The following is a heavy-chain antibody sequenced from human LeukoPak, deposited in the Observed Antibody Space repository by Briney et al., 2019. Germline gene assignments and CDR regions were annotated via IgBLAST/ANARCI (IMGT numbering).Heavy chain of an antibody. CDR2: MIQDGSEK. V-gene: IGHV3-7*01. D-gene: IGHD2-2*01. CDR1: GFTFSNYW. CDR3: ARPAGYCSRTTSSGFDP. Sequence: PGGSLRLSCAASGFTFSNYWMTWVRQAPGKGLEWVANMIQDGSEKYYVDSVKGRFTISRDNAKNSLYLQMNSLRAEDTAVYYCARPAGYCSRTTSSGFDPWGQGTLVTVSS. J-gene: IGHJ5*02.